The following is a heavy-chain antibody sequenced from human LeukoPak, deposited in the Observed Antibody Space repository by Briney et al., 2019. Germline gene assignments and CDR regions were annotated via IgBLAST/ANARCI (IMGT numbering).Heavy chain of an antibody. CDR1: GDSIIRNGIY. Sequence: SETLSLTCTVSGDSIIRNGIYWVRLPQAPGLGREWVANIYSGGSTYYNPSLKSRVIISMDTSKNQVSLKLSSVTAADTAFYYCASRPSSSLDYWGQGTLVSVSS. J-gene: IGHJ4*02. CDR2: IYSGGST. V-gene: IGHV4-39*01. CDR3: ASRPSSSLDY.